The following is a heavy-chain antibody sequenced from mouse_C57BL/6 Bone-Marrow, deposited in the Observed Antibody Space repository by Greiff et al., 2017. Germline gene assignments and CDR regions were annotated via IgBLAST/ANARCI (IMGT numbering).Heavy chain of an antibody. CDR3: ANYGNYNAY. J-gene: IGHJ3*01. D-gene: IGHD2-1*01. V-gene: IGHV5-17*01. CDR2: ISSGSSTI. Sequence: EVTLVESGGCLVKPGGSLKLSCAASGFTFSDYGMHWVRQAPEKGLEWVAYISSGSSTIYYADTVKGRFTISSDNAKNTLFLQMTSLRSEDTAMYYCANYGNYNAYWGQGTLVTVSA. CDR1: GFTFSDYG.